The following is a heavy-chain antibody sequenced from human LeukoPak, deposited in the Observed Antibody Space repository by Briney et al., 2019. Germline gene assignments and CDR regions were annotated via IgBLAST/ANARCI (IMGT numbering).Heavy chain of an antibody. CDR2: IYKSGST. Sequence: SETLSLTCTVSRGSISDYYWSWIRQPPGKGLEWIGYIYKSGSTNYNTKYSRSLQSRVIMSVDTSKSQVSLNLLSVTAADTAVYYCASLGGTYDYWGQGILVTVSS. J-gene: IGHJ4*02. D-gene: IGHD1-26*01. V-gene: IGHV4-59*08. CDR3: ASLGGTYDY. CDR1: RGSISDYY.